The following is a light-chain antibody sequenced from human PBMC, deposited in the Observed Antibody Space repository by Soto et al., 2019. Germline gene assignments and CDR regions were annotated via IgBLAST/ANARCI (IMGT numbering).Light chain of an antibody. CDR1: RSDVGGYDY. V-gene: IGLV2-14*01. CDR2: DVS. CDR3: SSKRGSTGV. Sequence: QSALTLPASVSGSPGQTITISCTGTRSDVGGYDYVSWHQQHPGKAPKLMIYDVSKRPSGVSNRFSGSKSGNTASLTISGLQAEDEADYYCSSKRGSTGVFGTGTKVTVL. J-gene: IGLJ1*01.